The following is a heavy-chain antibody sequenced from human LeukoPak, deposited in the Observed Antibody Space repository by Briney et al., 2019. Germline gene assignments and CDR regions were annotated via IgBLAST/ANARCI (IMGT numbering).Heavy chain of an antibody. V-gene: IGHV1-18*01. Sequence: ASVKVSCKASGYTFTSYGISWVRQAPGQGLEWMGWISAYNGNTNYAQKLQGRVTMTTDTSTSTAYMELRSLRSDDTAVYYCARDWSGYSGYPDAFDIWGQGTMVTVSS. J-gene: IGHJ3*02. D-gene: IGHD5-12*01. CDR2: ISAYNGNT. CDR1: GYTFTSYG. CDR3: ARDWSGYSGYPDAFDI.